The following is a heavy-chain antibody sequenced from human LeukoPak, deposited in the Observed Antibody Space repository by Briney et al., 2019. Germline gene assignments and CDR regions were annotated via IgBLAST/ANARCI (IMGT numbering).Heavy chain of an antibody. CDR1: GFTFSSYA. D-gene: IGHD3-22*01. CDR2: ISGSGGST. V-gene: IGHV3-23*01. J-gene: IGHJ4*02. Sequence: PGGSLRLSCAASGFTFSSYAMSWVRQAPGKGLEWVSAISGSGGSTYYADSVKGRFTISRDNSKNTLYLQMNSLRAEDTAVYYCAYGAKTCYYDSSGYFDYWGQGTLVTVSS. CDR3: AYGAKTCYYDSSGYFDY.